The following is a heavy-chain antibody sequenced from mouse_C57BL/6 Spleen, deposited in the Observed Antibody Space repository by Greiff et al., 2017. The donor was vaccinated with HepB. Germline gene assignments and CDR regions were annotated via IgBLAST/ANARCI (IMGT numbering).Heavy chain of an antibody. CDR3: VCTVVGNYYAMDY. Sequence: EVQVVESGGGLVQPKGSLKLSCAASGFSFNTYAMNWVRQAPGKGLEWVARIRSKSNNYATYYADSVKDRFTISRDDSESMLYLQMNNLKTEDTAMYYCVCTVVGNYYAMDYWGQGTSVTVSS. J-gene: IGHJ4*01. CDR1: GFSFNTYA. V-gene: IGHV10-1*01. CDR2: IRSKSNNYAT. D-gene: IGHD1-1*01.